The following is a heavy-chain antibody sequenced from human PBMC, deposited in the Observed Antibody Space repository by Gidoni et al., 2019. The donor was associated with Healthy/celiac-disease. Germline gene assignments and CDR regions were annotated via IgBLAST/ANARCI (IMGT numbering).Heavy chain of an antibody. V-gene: IGHV4-30-4*01. J-gene: IGHJ4*02. CDR2: IYYSGST. D-gene: IGHD5-18*01. CDR1: GGSISSGGYY. CDR3: AREDTAMVTSDY. Sequence: QVQLQESGPGLVKPSQTPSLPGAVPGGSISSGGYYWSWIRQPPGKGLEWIGYIYYSGSTYYNPSLKSRVTISVDTSKNQFSLKLSSVTAADTAVYYCAREDTAMVTSDYWGQGTLVTV.